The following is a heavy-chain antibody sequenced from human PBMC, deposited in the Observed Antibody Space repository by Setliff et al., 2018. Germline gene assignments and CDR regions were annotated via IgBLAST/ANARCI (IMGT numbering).Heavy chain of an antibody. J-gene: IGHJ5*02. CDR2: INPDSGGT. D-gene: IGHD3-10*01. CDR1: GYTFTDYY. CDR3: ARDVRYYYGSGSYYNDWFDP. V-gene: IGHV1-2*06. Sequence: ASVKVSCKASGYTFTDYYIHWVRQAPGQGLEWMGRINPDSGGTNYAQKFQGRVTMTRDTSITAAYMELSRLRSDDSAVYYCARDVRYYYGSGSYYNDWFDPWGQGTLVTVSS.